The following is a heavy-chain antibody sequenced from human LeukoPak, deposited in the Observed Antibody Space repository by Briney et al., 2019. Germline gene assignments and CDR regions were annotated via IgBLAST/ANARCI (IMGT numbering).Heavy chain of an antibody. CDR3: ATDPYYDRYYFDY. J-gene: IGHJ4*02. V-gene: IGHV1-24*01. CDR1: GYTLTEFS. D-gene: IGHD3-3*01. Sequence: APVKVSCKVSGYTLTEFSMHWVRQAPGKGLEWMGHFDPENGDTIYAQKFQGRVTMTEDTSTDTAYMELCSLRSEDTAVYYCATDPYYDRYYFDYWGQGTLVTVSS. CDR2: FDPENGDT.